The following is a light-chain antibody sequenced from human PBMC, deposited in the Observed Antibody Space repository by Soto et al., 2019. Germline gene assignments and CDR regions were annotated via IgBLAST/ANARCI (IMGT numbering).Light chain of an antibody. J-gene: IGKJ2*01. V-gene: IGKV3-15*01. CDR3: QQYNNWPPYT. Sequence: ETVMTQSPATLSVSPGERATLSCRASQSVTTNVAWYQKKPGQAPRLLIYNAWTRATGIPARFSGSGSGTEFTLTISSLQSKDFAVYYCQQYNNWPPYTFGQGTKLEIK. CDR2: NAW. CDR1: QSVTTN.